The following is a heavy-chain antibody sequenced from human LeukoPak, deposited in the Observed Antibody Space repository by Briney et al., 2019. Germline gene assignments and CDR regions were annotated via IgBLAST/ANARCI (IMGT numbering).Heavy chain of an antibody. V-gene: IGHV3-11*01. CDR1: GFSFSDYY. CDR2: ITNSGSTI. Sequence: GGSLRLSCAASGFSFSDYYMSWVRQAPGKGLEWISYITNSGSTIYYAESVKGRFTISRDDAKNSLYLQMNNLRAEDTAVYYCARDRDCGTTTCSVDYWGQGTLVTVSS. CDR3: ARDRDCGTTTCSVDY. J-gene: IGHJ4*02. D-gene: IGHD2-2*01.